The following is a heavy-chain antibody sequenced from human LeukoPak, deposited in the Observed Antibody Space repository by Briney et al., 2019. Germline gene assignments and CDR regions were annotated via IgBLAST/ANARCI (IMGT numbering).Heavy chain of an antibody. V-gene: IGHV4-4*07. D-gene: IGHD2-8*01. CDR3: ARERGECTNGVCYRATDY. Sequence: SETLSLTCTVSGGSISSYYWSWIRQPAGKELEWIGRIYTSGSTNYNPSLKSRVTMSVDTSKNQFSLKLSSVTAADTAVYYCARERGECTNGVCYRATDYWGQGTLVTVSS. CDR2: IYTSGST. J-gene: IGHJ4*02. CDR1: GGSISSYY.